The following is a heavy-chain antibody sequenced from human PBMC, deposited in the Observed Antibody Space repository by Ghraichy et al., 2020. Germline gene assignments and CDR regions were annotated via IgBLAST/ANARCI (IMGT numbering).Heavy chain of an antibody. CDR3: VRRGGSDGWGFFDY. Sequence: LSLTCAASEFTFSSYAMTWVRQAPGKGLEWVSTFSHVDHNTYYAGSVQGRFTISRDSSKNTLYLQMNSLRVEDTATYYCVRRGGSDGWGFFDYWGQGARVTVSS. J-gene: IGHJ4*02. V-gene: IGHV3-23*01. D-gene: IGHD1-26*01. CDR1: EFTFSSYA. CDR2: FSHVDHNT.